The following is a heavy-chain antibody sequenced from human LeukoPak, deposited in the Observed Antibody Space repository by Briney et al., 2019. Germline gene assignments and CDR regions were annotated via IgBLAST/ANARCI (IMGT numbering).Heavy chain of an antibody. Sequence: GGSLRLSCAASGFTFSSYAMHRVRQAPGKGLEYVSAISSNGGSTYYANSVKGRFTISRDNSKNTLYLQMGSLRAEDMAVYYCARASDFWSGYFFDYWGQGTLVTVSS. CDR1: GFTFSSYA. CDR3: ARASDFWSGYFFDY. J-gene: IGHJ4*02. D-gene: IGHD3-3*01. CDR2: ISSNGGST. V-gene: IGHV3-64*01.